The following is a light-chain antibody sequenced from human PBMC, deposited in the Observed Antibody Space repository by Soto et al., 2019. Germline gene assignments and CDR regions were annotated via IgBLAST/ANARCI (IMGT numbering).Light chain of an antibody. V-gene: IGLV3-21*02. CDR1: NIGSKS. J-gene: IGLJ3*02. CDR3: QVWDSTSDHRWV. CDR2: DDS. Sequence: SYELTQPPSVSVAPGQTARITCGGNNIGSKSVHWYQQKPGQAPVLVVYDDSDRPSGIPERFSCSNSRNTTTLTISRVEAGDEANYYCQVWDSTSDHRWVFGGGTKLTVL.